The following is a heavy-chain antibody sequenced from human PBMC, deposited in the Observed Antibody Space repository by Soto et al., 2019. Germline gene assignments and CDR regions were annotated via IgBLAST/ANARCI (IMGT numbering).Heavy chain of an antibody. V-gene: IGHV3-23*01. CDR1: GFTFSSYA. Sequence: GSLRLSCAASGFTFSSYAMSWVRQAPGKGLEWVSAISGSGGSTYYADSVKGRFTISRDNSKNTLYLQMNSLRAEDTAVYYCAKSGYYGSGSYYKDAFDIWGQGTMVTVSS. D-gene: IGHD3-10*01. CDR3: AKSGYYGSGSYYKDAFDI. J-gene: IGHJ3*02. CDR2: ISGSGGST.